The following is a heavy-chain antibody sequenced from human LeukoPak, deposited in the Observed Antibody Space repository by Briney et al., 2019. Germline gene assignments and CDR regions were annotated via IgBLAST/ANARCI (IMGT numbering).Heavy chain of an antibody. Sequence: GGSLRLSCAASGFTFSSYGMHWVRQAPGKGLEWVAFIRYDGSNKYYADSVKGRFTISRDNSKNTLYLQMNSLRAEDTAVYYCAKELLWFGGLSPAFDYWGQGTLVTVSS. V-gene: IGHV3-30*02. CDR3: AKELLWFGGLSPAFDY. D-gene: IGHD3-10*01. CDR1: GFTFSSYG. CDR2: IRYDGSNK. J-gene: IGHJ4*02.